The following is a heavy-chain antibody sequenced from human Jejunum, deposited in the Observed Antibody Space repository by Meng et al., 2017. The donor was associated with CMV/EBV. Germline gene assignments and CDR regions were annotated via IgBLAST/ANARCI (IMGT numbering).Heavy chain of an antibody. J-gene: IGHJ4*02. CDR3: SRGGGGDGTYLLDY. CDR1: GYAFTGYY. Sequence: QVQLVQSGAEVKKPGASVKVSCKASGYAFTGYYIHWLRQAPGQGLEWMGWINPSSGAIFYAQKFQDRVTMSRETSITTVYMDLSSLRSDDTAVYFCSRGGGGDGTYLLDYWGQGTLVTASS. V-gene: IGHV1-2*02. D-gene: IGHD2-21*01. CDR2: INPSSGAI.